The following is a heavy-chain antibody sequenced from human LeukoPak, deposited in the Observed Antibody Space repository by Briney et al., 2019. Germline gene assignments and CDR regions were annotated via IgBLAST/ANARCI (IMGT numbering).Heavy chain of an antibody. CDR3: ARGGGTSWLDY. Sequence: SETLSLTCTVSGGSISNYYRSWIRQPAGKGLEWIGRIYTGGSTNYNPSLKSRVTMSVDTSKNQFSLKVSSVTAADTAVYYCARGGGTSWLDYWGQGTLVIVSS. CDR2: IYTGGST. D-gene: IGHD6-13*01. J-gene: IGHJ4*02. CDR1: GGSISNYY. V-gene: IGHV4-4*07.